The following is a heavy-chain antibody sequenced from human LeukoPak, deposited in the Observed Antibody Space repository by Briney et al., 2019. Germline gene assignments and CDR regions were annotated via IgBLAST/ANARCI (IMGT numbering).Heavy chain of an antibody. J-gene: IGHJ6*02. V-gene: IGHV1-18*01. CDR3: ARWNGRVISYGMDV. CDR1: GYAFSTHG. Sequence: ASVKVSCKASGYAFSTHGISWVRQAPGQGLEWMGWISAHYGNTDYAQKFQDRVTMTTDTPSNIAYMELRSLRSDDTAIYYCARWNGRVISYGMDVWGQGTTVTVSS. CDR2: ISAHYGNT. D-gene: IGHD3-16*01.